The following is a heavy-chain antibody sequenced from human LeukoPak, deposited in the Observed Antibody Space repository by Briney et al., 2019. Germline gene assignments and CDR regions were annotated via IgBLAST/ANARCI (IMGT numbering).Heavy chain of an antibody. CDR3: ARRPYSSSWYYFDY. D-gene: IGHD6-13*01. J-gene: IGHJ4*02. CDR1: GLTFSDYY. V-gene: IGHV3-11*04. Sequence: GGSLRLSCAASGLTFSDYYMSWIRQAPGKGLEWVSYISSSGSSIFYADSVRGRFTISRDNAKNSLYLQMNSLRAEDTAVYYCARRPYSSSWYYFDYWGQGTLVTVSS. CDR2: ISSSGSSI.